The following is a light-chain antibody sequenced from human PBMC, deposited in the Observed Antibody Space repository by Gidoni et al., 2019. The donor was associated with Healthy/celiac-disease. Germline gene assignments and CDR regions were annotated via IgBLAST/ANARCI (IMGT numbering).Light chain of an antibody. V-gene: IGKV1-NL1*01. J-gene: IGKJ5*01. CDR1: QGISNS. CDR3: QQYYSTLTT. CDR2: AAS. Sequence: DIQMTQSPSSLSASVGDRVTITCRASQGISNSLAWYQQKPGKAPKLLLYAASRLESGVPSRFSGSGSGTDYTLTISSLQPEDFATYYCQQYYSTLTTFGRGTRLEIK.